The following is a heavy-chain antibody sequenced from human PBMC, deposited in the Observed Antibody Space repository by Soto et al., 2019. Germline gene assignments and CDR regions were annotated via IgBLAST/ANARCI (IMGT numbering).Heavy chain of an antibody. D-gene: IGHD5-18*01. CDR1: SGSISSGGYY. CDR3: ARRLGDSSEYYFDY. CDR2: IFYTGST. J-gene: IGHJ4*02. V-gene: IGHV4-31*03. Sequence: QVQLQESGPGLVKPSQTLSLTCTVSSGSISSGGYYWSWIRQFPGKGLEWIGYIFYTGSTSYSPSLKSRLTMSVDTSKNQFSLRLSSVTAADTAVYFCARRLGDSSEYYFDYWGQGTLVTVSS.